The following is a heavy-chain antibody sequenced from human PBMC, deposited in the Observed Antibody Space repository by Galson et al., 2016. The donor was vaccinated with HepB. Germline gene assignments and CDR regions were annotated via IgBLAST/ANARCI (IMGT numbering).Heavy chain of an antibody. CDR1: GLSFSSYV. V-gene: IGHV3-23*01. D-gene: IGHD6-13*01. CDR3: TKDRGGGSSWYLGYS. J-gene: IGHJ4*02. Sequence: SLRLSCAASGLSFSSYVMSWVRQSPGKGLEWVSGISGSPVTTYYADSVRGRFTISRDDSKKMLYPQMNSLTVEDAALYYCTKDRGGGSSWYLGYSWGQGTLVTVSS. CDR2: ISGSPVTT.